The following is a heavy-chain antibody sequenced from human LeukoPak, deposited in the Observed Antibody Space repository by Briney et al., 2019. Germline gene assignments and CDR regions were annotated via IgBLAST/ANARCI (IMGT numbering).Heavy chain of an antibody. CDR3: AREISNYFDY. V-gene: IGHV1-69*13. CDR2: IIPIFGTA. CDR1: GGTFSSYA. J-gene: IGHJ4*02. Sequence: AASVKVSCKASGGTFSSYAISWVRQAPGQGLEWMGGIIPIFGTANYAQKFQGRVTITADESTSTAYMELSSLRSEDTAVYYCAREISNYFDYWGQGTLVTVSS.